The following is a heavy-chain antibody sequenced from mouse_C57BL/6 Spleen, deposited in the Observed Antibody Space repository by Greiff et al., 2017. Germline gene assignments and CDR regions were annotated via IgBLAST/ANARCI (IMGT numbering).Heavy chain of an antibody. V-gene: IGHV1-69*01. CDR3: AREGGLRRWFAY. CDR2: IDPSDSYT. D-gene: IGHD2-4*01. CDR1: GYTFTSYW. Sequence: VQLQQSGAELVMPGASVKLSCKASGYTFTSYWMHWVKQRPGQGLEWIGEIDPSDSYTNYNQKFKGKSTLTVDKSSSTAYMQLSSLTSEDSAVYYCAREGGLRRWFAYWGQGTLVTVSA. J-gene: IGHJ3*01.